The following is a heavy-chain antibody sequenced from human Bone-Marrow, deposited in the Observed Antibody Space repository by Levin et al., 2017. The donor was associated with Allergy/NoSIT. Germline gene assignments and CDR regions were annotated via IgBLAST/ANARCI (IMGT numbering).Heavy chain of an antibody. CDR1: GFTFSSYS. CDR3: ARDRVVIDAPDHYDI. D-gene: IGHD2-15*01. Sequence: GESLKISCAASGFTFSSYSMNWVRQAPGKGLEWISYISSSSSIKYYGDSVKGRFTISGDNAKNSLYLQMNSLRDEDTAVYYCARDRVVIDAPDHYDIWGQGTMVTVSS. CDR2: ISSSSSIK. J-gene: IGHJ3*02. V-gene: IGHV3-48*02.